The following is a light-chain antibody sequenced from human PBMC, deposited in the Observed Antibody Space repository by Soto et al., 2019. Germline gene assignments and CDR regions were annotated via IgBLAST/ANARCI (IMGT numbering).Light chain of an antibody. CDR1: QNINTD. CDR2: GAS. Sequence: EMVMTQSPATLSSSPGESASLSCSAGQNINTDLAWYVQKPGQAPRRVLYGASIWGTDVPPRFPGSGSGTEFTLPISGLQSEDFAVYYCQQYNSWPITSGQGTLL. CDR3: QQYNSWPIT. V-gene: IGKV3D-15*01. J-gene: IGKJ5*01.